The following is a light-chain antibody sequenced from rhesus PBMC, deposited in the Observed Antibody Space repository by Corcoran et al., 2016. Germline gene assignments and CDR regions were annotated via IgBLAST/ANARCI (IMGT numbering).Light chain of an antibody. V-gene: IGKV1-22*01. J-gene: IGKJ2*01. CDR2: KES. CDR1: QSISSW. Sequence: DIQMTQSPSSLSASVGDTVTITCRASQSISSWLDWYQQKPGKAPKLLIYKESSLQSGVPSRFSGSGAGTDFTLTISSLQPEDFATDYCLQYSSSPYSFGQGTKVEIK. CDR3: LQYSSSPYS.